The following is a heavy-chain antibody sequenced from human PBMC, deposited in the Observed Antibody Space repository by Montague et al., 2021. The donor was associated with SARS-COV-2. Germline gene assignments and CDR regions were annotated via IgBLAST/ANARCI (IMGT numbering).Heavy chain of an antibody. CDR1: GASISSSSYY. Sequence: SETLSLTCTVSGASISSSSYYWGWIRQPPGKGLEWIGSIYYSGSTYYNPSLKSRVTISVDTSKNQFSLKLSSVTAADTAVYYCARPVPDYDMLISSTNWFDPWGQGTLVTVSS. V-gene: IGHV4-39*01. J-gene: IGHJ5*02. CDR2: IYYSGST. D-gene: IGHD3-9*01. CDR3: ARPVPDYDMLISSTNWFDP.